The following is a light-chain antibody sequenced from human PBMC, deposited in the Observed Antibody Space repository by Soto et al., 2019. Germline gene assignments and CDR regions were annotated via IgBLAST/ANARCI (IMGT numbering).Light chain of an antibody. V-gene: IGKV3-20*01. Sequence: EIVLTQSPGTLSLSPGERATLSCRASHIVSSDYLAWYQQKPGQAPRPLIYGASSRATGIPDRFSGSGAGTDFILTISRLEPEDFAVYYCQQYGSSPWTFGQGTKVDIK. J-gene: IGKJ1*01. CDR1: HIVSSDY. CDR2: GAS. CDR3: QQYGSSPWT.